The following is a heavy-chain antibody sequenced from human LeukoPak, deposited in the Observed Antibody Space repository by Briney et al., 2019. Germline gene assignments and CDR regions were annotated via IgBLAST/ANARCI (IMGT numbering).Heavy chain of an antibody. CDR3: ANPSDFDY. J-gene: IGHJ4*02. CDR1: GFTVSSSF. Sequence: GESLRLSCAASGFTVSSSFMSWVRLAPGKGLEWVSAISGSGGSTYYADSVKGRFTISRDNSKNTLYLQMNSLRAEDTAVYYCANPSDFDYWGQGTLVTVSS. CDR2: ISGSGGST. V-gene: IGHV3-23*01.